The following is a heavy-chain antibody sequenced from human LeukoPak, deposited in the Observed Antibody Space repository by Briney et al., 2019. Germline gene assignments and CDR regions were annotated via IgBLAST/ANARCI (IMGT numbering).Heavy chain of an antibody. CDR3: ARVLTTVAAGAFDI. Sequence: NPGGCLRLSCAASGFTFSSYSMNSVRQAPGNGLGLVSSIRSSSSYISYADSVKARFTISRDNAKNSLYLQMNSLRAEDTAVYHCARVLTTVAAGAFDIWGQGTMVTVSS. V-gene: IGHV3-21*01. CDR2: IRSSSSYI. CDR1: GFTFSSYS. J-gene: IGHJ3*02. D-gene: IGHD4-23*01.